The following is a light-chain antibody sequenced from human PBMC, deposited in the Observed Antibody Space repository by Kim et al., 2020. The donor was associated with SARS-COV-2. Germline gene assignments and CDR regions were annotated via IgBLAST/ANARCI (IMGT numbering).Light chain of an antibody. CDR1: QYITNY. V-gene: IGKV1-33*01. J-gene: IGKJ3*01. CDR2: GAS. CDR3: QQYESLPFT. Sequence: DIQMTQSPPSLSASVGDRVTITCQASQYITNYLNWFQQKPGRAPRLLISGASDVDTEVPERFSGSSSGTLFTFTINSLQPEDVGTYFCQQYESLPFTFGPGTKVDIK.